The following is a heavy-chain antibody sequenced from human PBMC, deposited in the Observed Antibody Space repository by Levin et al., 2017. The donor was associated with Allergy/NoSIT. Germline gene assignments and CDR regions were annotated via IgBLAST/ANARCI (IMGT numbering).Heavy chain of an antibody. CDR1: GFTFSTYW. Sequence: GGSLRLSCTVSGFTFSTYWMHWVRQVPGKGLVWVSRISSDGTGTKYADSVKGRFTISRDDAKNTLYLQMNSLRAEDTAVYYCARDQGGLGPTTFDYWGQGILVTVSS. CDR2: ISSDGTGT. J-gene: IGHJ4*02. D-gene: IGHD1-26*01. V-gene: IGHV3-74*01. CDR3: ARDQGGLGPTTFDY.